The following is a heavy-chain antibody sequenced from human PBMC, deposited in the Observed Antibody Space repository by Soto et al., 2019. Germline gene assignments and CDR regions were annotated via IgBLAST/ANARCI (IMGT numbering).Heavy chain of an antibody. D-gene: IGHD3-22*01. Sequence: GGSLRLSCAASGFTFSSYAMSWVRQAPGKGLEWVSAISGSGGSTYYADSVKGRFTISRDNSKNTLYLQMNSLRAEDTAVYYCAKIRVDYYDSSGYVDAFDIWGQGTMVTVSS. CDR1: GFTFSSYA. J-gene: IGHJ3*02. CDR3: AKIRVDYYDSSGYVDAFDI. V-gene: IGHV3-23*01. CDR2: ISGSGGST.